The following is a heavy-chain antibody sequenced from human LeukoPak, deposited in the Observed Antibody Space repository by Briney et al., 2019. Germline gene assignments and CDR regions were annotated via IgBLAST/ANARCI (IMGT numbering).Heavy chain of an antibody. D-gene: IGHD6-13*01. CDR2: INAGNGNT. CDR1: GYTFTSYA. CDR3: ATPWTAAGYYFDY. V-gene: IGHV1-3*01. J-gene: IGHJ4*02. Sequence: ASVKVSCEASGYTFTSYAMHWVRQAPGQRLEWMGWINAGNGNTKYSQKFQGRVTITRDTSASTAYMELSSLRSEDTAVYYCATPWTAAGYYFDYWGQGTLVTVSS.